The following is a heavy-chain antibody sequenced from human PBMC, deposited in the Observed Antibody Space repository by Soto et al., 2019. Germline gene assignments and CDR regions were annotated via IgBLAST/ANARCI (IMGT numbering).Heavy chain of an antibody. V-gene: IGHV4-59*01. J-gene: IGHJ4*02. CDR1: GGSISSYY. CDR3: ARLWGSYRTDY. Sequence: QVQLQESGPGLVKPSETLSLTCTVSGGSISSYYWRWIRQPPGKGLEWIGYIYYSGSTNYNPSLKCRCTISVDTSKNQFSLQLSSVTAADTAVYYCARLWGSYRTDYWGQGTLFTVSS. D-gene: IGHD1-26*01. CDR2: IYYSGST.